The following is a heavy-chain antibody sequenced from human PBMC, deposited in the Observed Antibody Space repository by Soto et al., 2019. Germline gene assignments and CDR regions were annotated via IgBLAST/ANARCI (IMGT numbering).Heavy chain of an antibody. D-gene: IGHD5-12*01. V-gene: IGHV4-31*03. Sequence: QVQLQESGPGLVKPSQTLSLTCTVSGGSISSGGYYWSWIRQHPGKGLEWIGYIYYSGSTYYNPSRESRVTISVDTSKNQFSLKLSSVTAADTAVYYCARGGRATIFHWFDPWGQGTLVTVSS. CDR2: IYYSGST. CDR3: ARGGRATIFHWFDP. J-gene: IGHJ5*02. CDR1: GGSISSGGYY.